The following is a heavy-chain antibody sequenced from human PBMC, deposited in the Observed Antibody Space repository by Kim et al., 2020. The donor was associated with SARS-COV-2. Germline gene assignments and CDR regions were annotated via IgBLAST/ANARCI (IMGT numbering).Heavy chain of an antibody. V-gene: IGHV4-61*01. J-gene: IGHJ5*02. CDR3: ARSPSTIFGVVIIRVGWFDP. Sequence: SETLSLTCTVSGGSVSSGSYYWSWIRQPPGKGLEWIGYIYYSGSTNYNPSLKSRVTISVDTSKNQFSLKLSSVTAADTAVYYCARSPSTIFGVVIIRVGWFDPWGQGTLVTVSS. CDR2: IYYSGST. CDR1: GGSVSSGSYY. D-gene: IGHD3-3*01.